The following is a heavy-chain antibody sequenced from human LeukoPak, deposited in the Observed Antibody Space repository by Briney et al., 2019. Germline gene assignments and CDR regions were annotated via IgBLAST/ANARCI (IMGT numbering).Heavy chain of an antibody. CDR2: ISGSGGST. V-gene: IGHV3-23*01. Sequence: GGSLRLSCAASGFTFSSYAMSWVRQAPGKGLEWVSAISGSGGSTYYADSVKGRFTISRDNSKNTLYLQMNSLRAEDTAVYYCAKDSDIVATIWGFSRQYYFDYWGQGTLVTVSS. D-gene: IGHD5-12*01. CDR3: AKDSDIVATIWGFSRQYYFDY. J-gene: IGHJ4*02. CDR1: GFTFSSYA.